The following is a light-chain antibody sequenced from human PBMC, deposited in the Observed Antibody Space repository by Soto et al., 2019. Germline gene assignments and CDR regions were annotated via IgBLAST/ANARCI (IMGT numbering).Light chain of an antibody. Sequence: QSALTQPPSVSGSPGQSVAISCTGTRSDVGNYNRVSWYQHPPGTAPKLMIYDVRNRPSGVPDRFSGSKSGNTASLPTTGLQADDEVNYYCSSYTSSDTYVFGTGNKLTVL. CDR1: RSDVGNYNR. CDR2: DVR. V-gene: IGLV2-18*03. J-gene: IGLJ1*01. CDR3: SSYTSSDTYV.